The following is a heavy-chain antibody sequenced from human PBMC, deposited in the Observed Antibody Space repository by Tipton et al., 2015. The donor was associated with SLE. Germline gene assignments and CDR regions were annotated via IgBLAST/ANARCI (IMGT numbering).Heavy chain of an antibody. Sequence: SLRLSCTASGFTFSSYSMTWFRQAPGKGLEWVSSIRGSGDYTDYADSVKGRFTISRDNAKNSLYLQMNSLRAEDTAVYYCTRDGAPSAMGNWFDPWGQGTLVTVSS. CDR2: IRGSGDYT. D-gene: IGHD2-2*01. CDR3: TRDGAPSAMGNWFDP. J-gene: IGHJ5*02. CDR1: GFTFSSYS. V-gene: IGHV3-21*01.